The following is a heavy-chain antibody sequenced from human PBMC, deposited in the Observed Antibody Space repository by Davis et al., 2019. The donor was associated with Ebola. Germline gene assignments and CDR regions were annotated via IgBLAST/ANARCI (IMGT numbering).Heavy chain of an antibody. D-gene: IGHD3-10*01. CDR3: ARRYYYGSGSYRFYYYGMDV. Sequence: GESLKISCKGSGYSFTSYWIGWVRQMPGKGLEWMGIIYPGDSDTRYSPSFQGQVTISADKSISTAYLQWSSLKASDTAMYYCARRYYYGSGSYRFYYYGMDVWGQGTTVTVSS. CDR1: GYSFTSYW. J-gene: IGHJ6*02. V-gene: IGHV5-51*01. CDR2: IYPGDSDT.